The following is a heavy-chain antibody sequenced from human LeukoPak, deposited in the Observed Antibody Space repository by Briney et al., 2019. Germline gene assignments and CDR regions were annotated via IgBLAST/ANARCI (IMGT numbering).Heavy chain of an antibody. V-gene: IGHV3-73*01. CDR2: AYKKDTGYATAT. CDR3: TRDSGTYNWFDP. CDR1: GFTFSGSA. D-gene: IGHD1-26*01. Sequence: GSLKLSCAASGFTFSGSAIHWVRQSSGKGLEWVGQAYKKDTGYATATAYAASVKGRFTISRDDSINTAYLQMKGLKTEDTALYYCTRDSGTYNWFDPWGQGTLVTVPS. J-gene: IGHJ5*02.